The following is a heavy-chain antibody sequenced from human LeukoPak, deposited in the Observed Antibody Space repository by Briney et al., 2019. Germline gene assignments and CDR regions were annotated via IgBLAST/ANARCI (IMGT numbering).Heavy chain of an antibody. J-gene: IGHJ3*02. CDR1: GFTVSDAW. Sequence: KTGGSLRLSCAASGFTVSDAWMSWVRQAPGKGLEWVGRIKSKIYGGTIEYAAPVQGRFTISRDDSKNTLYLEMNSLKTEDTAVYYCTTGAKPRTFVALDIWGEGTMVSVSS. CDR3: TTGAKPRTFVALDI. V-gene: IGHV3-15*01. CDR2: IKSKIYGGTI. D-gene: IGHD4/OR15-4a*01.